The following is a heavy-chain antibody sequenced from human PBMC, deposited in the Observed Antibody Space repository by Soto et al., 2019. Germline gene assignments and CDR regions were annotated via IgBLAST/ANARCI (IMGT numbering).Heavy chain of an antibody. V-gene: IGHV3-23*01. J-gene: IGHJ6*02. D-gene: IGHD3-10*01. CDR2: ISGSGGST. CDR1: GFTFSSYA. CDR3: SKIGGTSSGSYGGDYYYGMDV. Sequence: EVQLLESGGGLVQPGGSLRLSCAASGFTFSSYAMSWVRQAPGKGLEWVSAISGSGGSTYYADSVKGRFTISRDNSKNTLYLQMNSLRAEDTAVYYCSKIGGTSSGSYGGDYYYGMDVWGQGTTVTVSS.